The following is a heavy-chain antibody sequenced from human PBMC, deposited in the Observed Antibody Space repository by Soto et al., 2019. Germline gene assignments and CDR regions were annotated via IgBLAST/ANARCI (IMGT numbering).Heavy chain of an antibody. D-gene: IGHD2-21*02. CDR2: INHSGST. V-gene: IGHV4-34*01. CDR1: GGSFSGYY. Sequence: QVQLQQWGAGLLKPSETLSLTCAVYGGSFSGYYWSWIRQPPGKGLEWIGEINHSGSTNYNPSLKSRVTISVDTSKNQFSLKLSSVTAADTAVYYCARVMSIVVVTAIPNWFDPWGQGTLVTVSS. CDR3: ARVMSIVVVTAIPNWFDP. J-gene: IGHJ5*02.